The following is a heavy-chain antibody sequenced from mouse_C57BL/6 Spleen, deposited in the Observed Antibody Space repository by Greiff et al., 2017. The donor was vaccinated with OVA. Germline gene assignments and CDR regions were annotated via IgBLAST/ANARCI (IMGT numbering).Heavy chain of an antibody. J-gene: IGHJ1*03. CDR3: ARAHYYGSSYYWYFDV. V-gene: IGHV3-6*01. D-gene: IGHD1-1*01. Sequence: EVKLMESGPGLVKPSQSLSLTCSVTGYSITSGYYWNWIRQFPGNKLEWMGYISYDGSNNYNPSLKNRISITRDTSKNQFFLKLNSVTTEDTATYYCARAHYYGSSYYWYFDVWGTGTTVTVSS. CDR1: GYSITSGYY. CDR2: ISYDGSN.